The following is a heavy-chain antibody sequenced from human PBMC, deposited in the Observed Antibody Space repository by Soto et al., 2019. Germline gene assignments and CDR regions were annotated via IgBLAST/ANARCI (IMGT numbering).Heavy chain of an antibody. D-gene: IGHD3-3*01. J-gene: IGHJ6*02. Sequence: GGSLRLSCAASGFTFSSYAMSWVRQAPGKGLGWVSAISGSGGSTYYADSVKGRFTISRDNSKNTLYLQMNSLRAEDTAVYYCAKDLSFWSGYSSAGMDVWGQGTTVTVSS. CDR3: AKDLSFWSGYSSAGMDV. V-gene: IGHV3-23*01. CDR1: GFTFSSYA. CDR2: ISGSGGST.